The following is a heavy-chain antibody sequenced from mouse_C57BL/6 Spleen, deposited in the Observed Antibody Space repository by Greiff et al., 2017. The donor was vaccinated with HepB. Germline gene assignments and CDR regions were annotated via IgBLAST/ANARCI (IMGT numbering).Heavy chain of an antibody. Sequence: CEASGIDFSRYWMSWVRRAPGKGLEWIGEINPDSSTINYAPSLKDKFIISRDNAKNTLYLQMSKVRSEDTALYYCARPYGKPWFAYWGQGTLVTVSA. CDR3: ARPYGKPWFAY. J-gene: IGHJ3*01. CDR1: GIDFSRYW. CDR2: INPDSSTI. D-gene: IGHD2-1*01. V-gene: IGHV4-1*01.